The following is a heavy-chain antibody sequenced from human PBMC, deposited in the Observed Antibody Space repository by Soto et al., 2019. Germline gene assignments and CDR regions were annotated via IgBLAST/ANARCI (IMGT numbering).Heavy chain of an antibody. CDR2: IIPIFGTA. D-gene: IGHD3-10*01. CDR3: AIPERYYYGSGSYEFDY. CDR1: GGTFSSYA. Sequence: QVQLVQSGAEVKKPGSSVKVSCKASGGTFSSYAISWVRQAPGQGLEWMGGIIPIFGTANYAQKFQGRVTITADESKSTSYMELSSLRSEDTAVYYCAIPERYYYGSGSYEFDYWGQGTLVTVSS. J-gene: IGHJ4*02. V-gene: IGHV1-69*01.